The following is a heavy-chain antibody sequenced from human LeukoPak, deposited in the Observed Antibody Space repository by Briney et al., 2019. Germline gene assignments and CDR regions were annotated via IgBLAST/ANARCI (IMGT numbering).Heavy chain of an antibody. J-gene: IGHJ6*02. Sequence: GGSLRLSCAASGFTFSSYSMNWVRQAPGKGLEWVSYISSSSSTIYYADSVKGRLTISRDNAKNSLYLQMNSLRAEDTAVYYCARADYGDYGGYYGMDVWGQGTTVTVSS. D-gene: IGHD4-17*01. CDR1: GFTFSSYS. CDR2: ISSSSSTI. V-gene: IGHV3-48*04. CDR3: ARADYGDYGGYYGMDV.